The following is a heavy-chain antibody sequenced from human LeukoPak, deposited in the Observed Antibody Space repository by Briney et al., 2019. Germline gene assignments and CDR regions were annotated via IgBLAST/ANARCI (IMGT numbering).Heavy chain of an antibody. D-gene: IGHD1-26*01. CDR1: GYTFTSYG. Sequence: ASVKVSCKASGYTFTSYGISWVRQAPGQGLEWMGWINPNSGGTNYAQKFQGRVTMTRDTSISTAYMELSRLRSDDTAVYYCARVKKWELLFQHWGQGTLVTVSS. CDR3: ARVKKWELLFQH. V-gene: IGHV1-2*02. CDR2: INPNSGGT. J-gene: IGHJ1*01.